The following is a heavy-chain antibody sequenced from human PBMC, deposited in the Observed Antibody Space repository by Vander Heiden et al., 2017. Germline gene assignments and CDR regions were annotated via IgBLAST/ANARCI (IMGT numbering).Heavy chain of an antibody. D-gene: IGHD3-16*01. CDR2: ISGNSDRA. CDR1: GFAFASLA. Sequence: DVQFLQSGGSLVHPGGSLRLSCVGSGFAFASLALSWVREVPGRRPEWVSVISGNSDRAYYAGSVKGRFTIFRDNSRNTLYLHMTNLRPEDTARDHCAAGGTSFAFWGPGTQVTVSS. CDR3: AAGGTSFAF. J-gene: IGHJ4*02. V-gene: IGHV3-23*01.